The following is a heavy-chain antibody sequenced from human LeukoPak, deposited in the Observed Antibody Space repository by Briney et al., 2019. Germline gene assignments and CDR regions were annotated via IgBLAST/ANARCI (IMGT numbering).Heavy chain of an antibody. V-gene: IGHV1-2*02. D-gene: IGHD2-15*01. CDR1: GYTFTGYY. CDR2: INPNSGGT. CDR3: ARETSIVVVVAATPRWFDP. J-gene: IGHJ5*02. Sequence: ASVKVSCKASGYTFTGYYMHWVRQAPGQGLEWMGWINPNSGGTNYAQKFQGRVTITRDTSISTAYIELSRLRSDDTAVYYCARETSIVVVVAATPRWFDPWGQGTLVTVSS.